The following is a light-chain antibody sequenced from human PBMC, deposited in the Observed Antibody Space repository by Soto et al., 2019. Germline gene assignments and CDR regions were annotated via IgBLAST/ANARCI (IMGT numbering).Light chain of an antibody. CDR3: SSYAGSNTCYV. Sequence: QSALTQPPSASGSPGQSVTISCTGTSSDVGVCNYVSWYQQHPGKAPKLMIYEVSKRPSGVPDRFSGSKSGNTASLTFSGLQAEDEAEYDCSSYAGSNTCYVFGTGTKLTVL. V-gene: IGLV2-8*01. J-gene: IGLJ1*01. CDR2: EVS. CDR1: SSDVGVCNY.